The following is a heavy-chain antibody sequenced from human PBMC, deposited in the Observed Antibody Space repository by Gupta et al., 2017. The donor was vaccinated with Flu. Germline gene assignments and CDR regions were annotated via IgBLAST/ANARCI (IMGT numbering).Heavy chain of an antibody. Sequence: EVQLVESGGGLVQPGGSLRLSCAASGFTFSSYEMNWVRQAPGKGLEWVSYISSSGSTIYYADSVKGRFTISRDNAKNSLYLQMNSLRAEDTAVYYCASVDGHTDAFDIWGQGTMVTVSS. V-gene: IGHV3-48*03. J-gene: IGHJ3*02. CDR1: GFTFSSYE. D-gene: IGHD2-21*01. CDR2: ISSSGSTI. CDR3: ASVDGHTDAFDI.